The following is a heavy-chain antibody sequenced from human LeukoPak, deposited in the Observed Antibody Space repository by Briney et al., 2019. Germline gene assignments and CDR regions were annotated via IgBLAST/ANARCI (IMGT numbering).Heavy chain of an antibody. CDR1: GVSINSGGYS. J-gene: IGHJ4*02. CDR3: GALVRGSYIDY. Sequence: PSQTLSLTCAVSGVSINSGGYSWSWIRQPPGKGLEWIGYIYHSGSTYYNPSLKSRVTISVDRSKNQFSLKLSSVTAADTAVYYCGALVRGSYIDYWGQGTLVTVSS. V-gene: IGHV4-30-2*02. D-gene: IGHD1-26*01. CDR2: IYHSGST.